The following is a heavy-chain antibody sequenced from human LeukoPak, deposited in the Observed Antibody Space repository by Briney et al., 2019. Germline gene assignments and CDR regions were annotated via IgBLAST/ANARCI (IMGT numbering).Heavy chain of an antibody. CDR2: IIPIFGTA. Sequence: ASVKVSCKASGGTFSSYAISWVRQAPGQGLEWMGRIIPIFGTANYAQKFQGRVTIATDESTSTAYMELSSLRSEDTAIYYCAREMPRTYYFDYWGQGTLVTAPS. CDR1: GGTFSSYA. CDR3: AREMPRTYYFDY. D-gene: IGHD1-14*01. V-gene: IGHV1-69*05. J-gene: IGHJ4*02.